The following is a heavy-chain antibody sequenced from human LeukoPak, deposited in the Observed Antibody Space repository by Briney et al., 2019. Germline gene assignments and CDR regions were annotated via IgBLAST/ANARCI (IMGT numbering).Heavy chain of an antibody. Sequence: PGGSLRLSCAASGFTFSSYAMSWVRQARGKGLEWVSAISGSGGSTYYADSVKGRFTISRDNSKNTLYLQMNSLRAEDTAVYYCAKGDYIAAAGRPFDYWGQGTLVTVSS. CDR3: AKGDYIAAAGRPFDY. J-gene: IGHJ4*02. D-gene: IGHD6-13*01. CDR1: GFTFSSYA. CDR2: ISGSGGST. V-gene: IGHV3-23*01.